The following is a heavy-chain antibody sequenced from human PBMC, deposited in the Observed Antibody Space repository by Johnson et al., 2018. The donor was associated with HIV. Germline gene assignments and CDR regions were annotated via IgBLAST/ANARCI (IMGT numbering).Heavy chain of an antibody. CDR2: IWYDGSNK. V-gene: IGHV3-33*06. Sequence: QVHLVESGGGVVQPGRSLRLSCAASGFTFSSYGMHWVRQAPGKGLEWVAVIWYDGSNKYYADSVKGRFTISRDNSKNTLYLQMNSLRAEDTAVYYCAKDVVGIQLLGAFDIWGQGTMVTVSS. CDR3: AKDVVGIQLLGAFDI. D-gene: IGHD5-18*01. CDR1: GFTFSSYG. J-gene: IGHJ3*02.